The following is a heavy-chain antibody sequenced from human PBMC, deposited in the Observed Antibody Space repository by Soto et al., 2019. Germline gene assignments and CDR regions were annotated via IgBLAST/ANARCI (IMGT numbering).Heavy chain of an antibody. CDR2: INSDGSST. D-gene: IGHD3-10*01. Sequence: EVQLVESGGGLVQPGGSLRLSCAASGFTFSSYWMHWVRQAPGKGLVWVSRINSDGSSTSYADSVKGRFTISRDNAKNTLYLQMNSLRAADTAVYYCARDKESGDGPSGSYYAAEATAFDIWGQGTMVTVSS. CDR1: GFTFSSYW. J-gene: IGHJ3*02. CDR3: ARDKESGDGPSGSYYAAEATAFDI. V-gene: IGHV3-74*01.